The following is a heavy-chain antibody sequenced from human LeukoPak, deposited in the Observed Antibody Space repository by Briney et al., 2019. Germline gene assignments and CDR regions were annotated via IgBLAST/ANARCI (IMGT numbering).Heavy chain of an antibody. CDR3: ARGTGRVLGPQFYSSSYDY. Sequence: ASVKVSCKASGYTFTSYYMHWVRQAPGQGLEWMGIINPSGGSTSYAQKFQGRVTMTRDMSTSTVYMELSSLRSEDTAVYYCARGTGRVLGPQFYSSSYDYWGQGTLVTVSS. CDR2: INPSGGST. D-gene: IGHD6-13*01. CDR1: GYTFTSYY. V-gene: IGHV1-46*01. J-gene: IGHJ4*02.